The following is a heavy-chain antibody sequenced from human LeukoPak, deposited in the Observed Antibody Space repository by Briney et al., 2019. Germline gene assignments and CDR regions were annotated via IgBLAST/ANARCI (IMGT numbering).Heavy chain of an antibody. Sequence: ASVKVSCKASGYTFTIYGISWVRQAPGQGLEWMGWISAYNGNTNYAQKLQGRVTMTTDTSTSTAYMELRSLRSDDTAVYYCARDTGWYSSGWSLDYWGQGTLVTVSS. V-gene: IGHV1-18*01. CDR2: ISAYNGNT. J-gene: IGHJ4*02. CDR3: ARDTGWYSSGWSLDY. CDR1: GYTFTIYG. D-gene: IGHD6-19*01.